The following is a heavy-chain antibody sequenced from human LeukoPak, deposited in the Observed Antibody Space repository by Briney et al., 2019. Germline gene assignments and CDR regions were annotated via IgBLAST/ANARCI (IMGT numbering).Heavy chain of an antibody. CDR3: ARHTVTTNFDY. D-gene: IGHD4-11*01. V-gene: IGHV4-39*01. CDR1: GGSISSSSYY. J-gene: IGHJ4*02. Sequence: AETLSLTCTVSGGSISSSSYYWAWIRQPPGKGLEWIGSIYYSGSTYYNPSLKSRVTISVDTSKNQFSLKLSSVTAADTAVYYCARHTVTTNFDYWGQGTLVTVSS. CDR2: IYYSGST.